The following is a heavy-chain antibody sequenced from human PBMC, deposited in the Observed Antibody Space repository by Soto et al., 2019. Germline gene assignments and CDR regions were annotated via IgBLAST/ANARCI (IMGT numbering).Heavy chain of an antibody. CDR2: IYDGGRT. CDR3: SRGPSGDKVAS. J-gene: IGHJ5*02. CDR1: GGSISTVDYW. Sequence: PSETLSLTCTVSGGSISTVDYWWSWIRQSPDMGLEWIGHIYDGGRTYNNPSLESRVTMSVDTSKSQLSLTLSSVSAADTAVYYCSRGPSGDKVASWGQGTLVTGSS. V-gene: IGHV4-30-4*01. D-gene: IGHD7-27*01.